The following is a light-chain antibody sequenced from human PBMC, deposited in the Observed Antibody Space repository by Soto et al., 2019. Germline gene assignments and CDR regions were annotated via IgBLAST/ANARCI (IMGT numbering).Light chain of an antibody. CDR3: CSYTASNNYV. CDR2: EVS. Sequence: QSALTQPPFASGSPGQSVTISCTGTSSDVGGYNYVSWYQQHPGKAPKLMILEVSKRPSGVPDRFSGSKSGNTASLTVSGLQAEDEADYYCCSYTASNNYVFGAGTKLTVL. J-gene: IGLJ1*01. V-gene: IGLV2-8*01. CDR1: SSDVGGYNY.